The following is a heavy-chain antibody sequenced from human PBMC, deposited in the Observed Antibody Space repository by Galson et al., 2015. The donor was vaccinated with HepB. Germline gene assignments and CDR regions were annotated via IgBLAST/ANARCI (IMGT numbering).Heavy chain of an antibody. Sequence: SLRLSCAASGFTFSSYAMHWVRQAPGKGLEWVAVISYDGSNKYYADSVKGRFTISRDNSKNTLYLQMNSLRAEDTAVYYCVVRGSQVPTYGMDVWGQGTTVTVSS. D-gene: IGHD3-10*01. CDR1: GFTFSSYA. CDR2: ISYDGSNK. CDR3: VVRGSQVPTYGMDV. V-gene: IGHV3-30-3*01. J-gene: IGHJ6*02.